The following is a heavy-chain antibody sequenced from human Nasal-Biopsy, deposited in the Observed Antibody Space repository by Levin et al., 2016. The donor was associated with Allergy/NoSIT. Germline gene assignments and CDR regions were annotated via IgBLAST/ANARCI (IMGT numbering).Heavy chain of an antibody. CDR1: GGSISGYY. V-gene: IGHV4-59*13. D-gene: IGHD1-14*01. CDR2: IHYSGNT. Sequence: SETLSLTCTVSGGSISGYYWGWVRLPPGKGLEWIGYIHYSGNTDYKSSLKSRVTMSADTSNNQVSLRLSSVTAADSAIYYCARFHCFRTTSHQYCYMDVWGRGTTVTVSS. CDR3: ARFHCFRTTSHQYCYMDV. J-gene: IGHJ6*03.